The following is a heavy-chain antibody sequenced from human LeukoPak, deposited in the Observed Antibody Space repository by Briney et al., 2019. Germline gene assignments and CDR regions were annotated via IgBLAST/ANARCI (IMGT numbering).Heavy chain of an antibody. Sequence: SETLSLTCAVYGGSFSGYYWSWIRQPPGKGLEWIGEINHSGSTNYNPSLKSRVTISVDTSKNQFSLKLSSVTAADTAVYYCASLDYDFWSGYLYYFDYWGQATLVTVSS. V-gene: IGHV4-34*01. D-gene: IGHD3-3*01. CDR1: GGSFSGYY. CDR3: ASLDYDFWSGYLYYFDY. CDR2: INHSGST. J-gene: IGHJ4*02.